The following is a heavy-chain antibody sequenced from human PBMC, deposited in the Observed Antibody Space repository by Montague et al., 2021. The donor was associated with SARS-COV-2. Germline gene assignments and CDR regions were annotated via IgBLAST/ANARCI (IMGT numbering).Heavy chain of an antibody. CDR3: ARDDFRWDFDY. CDR1: GDSITSDVSY. J-gene: IGHJ4*02. D-gene: IGHD2/OR15-2a*01. CDR2: IYTTGST. Sequence: TLSLTCTVSGDSITSDVSYWSWIRQPAGKGLEWIGRIYTTGSTNHNPTLKSRLTISLDTSKNQFSLKLSSVTAADTAVYYCARDDFRWDFDYWGRGILVTVSS. V-gene: IGHV4-61*02.